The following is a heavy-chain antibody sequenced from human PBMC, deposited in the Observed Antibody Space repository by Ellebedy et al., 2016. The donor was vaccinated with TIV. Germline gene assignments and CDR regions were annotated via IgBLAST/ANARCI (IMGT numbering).Heavy chain of an antibody. CDR3: ARDGVWGSYRYTYYFDY. D-gene: IGHD3-16*02. Sequence: GESLKISCAASGFTFSSYAMHWVRQAPGKGLEWVAVISYDGSNKYYADSVKGRFTIARDNSKNTLYLQMNSLRAEDTAVYYCARDGVWGSYRYTYYFDYWGQGTLVTVSS. J-gene: IGHJ4*02. V-gene: IGHV3-30-3*01. CDR1: GFTFSSYA. CDR2: ISYDGSNK.